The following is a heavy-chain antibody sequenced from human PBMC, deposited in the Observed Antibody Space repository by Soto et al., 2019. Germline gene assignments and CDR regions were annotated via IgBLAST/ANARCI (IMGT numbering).Heavy chain of an antibody. CDR2: IYYSGST. Sequence: SETLSLTCTVSGGSISSYYWSWIRQPPGKGLEWIGYIYYSGSTNYNPSPKSRVTISVDTSKNQFSLKLSSVTAADTAVYYCARRRGITIFGVAPYYMDVWGKGTTVTVSS. CDR1: GGSISSYY. V-gene: IGHV4-59*08. D-gene: IGHD3-3*01. CDR3: ARRRGITIFGVAPYYMDV. J-gene: IGHJ6*03.